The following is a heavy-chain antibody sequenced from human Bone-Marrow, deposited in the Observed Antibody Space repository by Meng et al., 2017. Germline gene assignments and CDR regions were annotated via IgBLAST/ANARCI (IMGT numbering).Heavy chain of an antibody. CDR3: ARDPTGGEDHQRV. CDR2: IYHSGIT. Sequence: QVLLQESGPGLVKPSGTLCLTCAVSGGSISSSNWWRWVRQPPGKGLEWIGKIYHSGITIYNPSLKSRVTMSVDNSKNQFSLKLNSMTAADTAVYYCARDPTGGEDHQRVWGQGTLVTVSS. D-gene: IGHD1-14*01. J-gene: IGHJ4*02. V-gene: IGHV4-4*02. CDR1: GGSISSSNW.